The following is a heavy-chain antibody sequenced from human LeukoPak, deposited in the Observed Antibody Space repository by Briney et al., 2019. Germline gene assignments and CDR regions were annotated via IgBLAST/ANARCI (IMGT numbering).Heavy chain of an antibody. D-gene: IGHD3-10*01. Sequence: SVKVSCKASGYTFTSYYMHWVRQAQGQGLEWMGIINPSGGRRSNAQKFQGRVTMTSDTSTSTVYMELSSLRSEDTAVYYCARDHMVRGVIRDWGQGTLVTVSS. J-gene: IGHJ4*02. CDR2: INPSGGRR. V-gene: IGHV1-46*01. CDR3: ARDHMVRGVIRD. CDR1: GYTFTSYY.